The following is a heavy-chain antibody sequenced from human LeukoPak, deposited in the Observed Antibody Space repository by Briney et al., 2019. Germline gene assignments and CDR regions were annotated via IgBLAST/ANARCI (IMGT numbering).Heavy chain of an antibody. CDR2: IYTSGRT. J-gene: IGHJ4*02. CDR3: AKHYSGAYSPFDY. V-gene: IGHV4-4*09. CDR1: GDSIINYY. D-gene: IGHD1-26*01. Sequence: SETLSLTCTVSGDSIINYYWSWIWQPPGKGLEGIGYIYTSGRTKYNPSLRSRVTMSGDTSKNQFSLRLSSVTAADTALYYCAKHYSGAYSPFDYWGQGTLVAVSS.